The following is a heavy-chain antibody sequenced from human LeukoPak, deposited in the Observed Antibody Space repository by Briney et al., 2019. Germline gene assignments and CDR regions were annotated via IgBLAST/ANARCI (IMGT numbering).Heavy chain of an antibody. CDR1: GGSISSYY. V-gene: IGHV4-59*01. CDR3: ARVPYYYGMDV. J-gene: IGHJ6*02. CDR2: IYYSGST. Sequence: SETLSLTCTVSGGSISSYYWSWIRQPPGKGLEWMGYIYYSGSTNYNPSLKSRVTISVDTSKNQFSLKLSSVTAADTAVYYCARVPYYYGMDVWGQGTTVTVSS.